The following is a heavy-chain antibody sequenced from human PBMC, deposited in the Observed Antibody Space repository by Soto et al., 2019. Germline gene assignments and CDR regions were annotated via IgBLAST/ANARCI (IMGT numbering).Heavy chain of an antibody. CDR3: ARDRYSSSWYSSHYGMDV. D-gene: IGHD6-13*01. J-gene: IGHJ6*02. CDR1: GGSISSGGYY. CDR2: IYYSGST. Sequence: PSETLSLTCTVSGGSISSGGYYWSWIRQHPGKGLEWIGYIYYSGSTYYNPSLKSRVTISVDTSKNQFSLKLSSVTAADTAVYYCARDRYSSSWYSSHYGMDVWGQGTTVTVSS. V-gene: IGHV4-31*03.